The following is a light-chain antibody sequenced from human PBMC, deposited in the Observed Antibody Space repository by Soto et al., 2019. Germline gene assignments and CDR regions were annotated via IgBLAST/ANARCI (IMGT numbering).Light chain of an antibody. J-gene: IGKJ2*01. CDR3: QQYSDLPYT. V-gene: IGKV3-20*01. Sequence: EIVLTQSPGTLSLSPRERATLSCRASQRVSSRNLAWYQQKPGQAPGLLIYDASSRATGIPDRFSGSGSVTEFTLTINRLEPEDFAVYFCQQYSDLPYTFGQGTKLEVK. CDR2: DAS. CDR1: QRVSSRN.